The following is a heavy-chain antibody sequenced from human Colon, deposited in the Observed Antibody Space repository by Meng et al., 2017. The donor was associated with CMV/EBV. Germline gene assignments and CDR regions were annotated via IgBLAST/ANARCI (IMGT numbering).Heavy chain of an antibody. J-gene: IGHJ3*02. Sequence: GGSLRLSCAASAFTFSRYWMAWVRQAPGKGLEWVANIKEDGSEEYYLDSVKGRFTISRDNAKNSLYLQMNSLRAEDTAVYYCHAAAILAFDIWGQGTMVTVSS. V-gene: IGHV3-7*01. CDR1: AFTFSRYW. CDR2: IKEDGSEE. D-gene: IGHD2-2*02. CDR3: HAAAILAFDI.